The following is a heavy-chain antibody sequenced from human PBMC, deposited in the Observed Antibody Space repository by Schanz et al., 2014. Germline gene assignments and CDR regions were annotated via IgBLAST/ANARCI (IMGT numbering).Heavy chain of an antibody. Sequence: QVQLQESGPGQVRPSETLSLTCTVSGSDIRGFHWSWIRQSPLKGLEWIGYIAYSGSTNYNPSLQSRVTISLDTSQSQFYLRLTSVSAAAAAMYYGARVGRNSYGITSGFDAWGQGTLVAVSS. V-gene: IGHV4-59*13. D-gene: IGHD3-16*01. J-gene: IGHJ5*02. CDR1: GSDIRGFH. CDR3: ARVGRNSYGITSGFDA. CDR2: IAYSGST.